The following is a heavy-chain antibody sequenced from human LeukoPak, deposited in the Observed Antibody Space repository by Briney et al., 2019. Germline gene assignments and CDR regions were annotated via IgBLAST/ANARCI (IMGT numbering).Heavy chain of an antibody. CDR2: ILSSGNT. Sequence: SETLSLTCTVSGGSISNYYWSWIRQPPGKGLEWIGFILSSGNTYYNPSLKSRVTISADTSNNQFSLKLNSVTAADTAVYYCARAGPRRDGYNAGYWGQGTLVTVSS. D-gene: IGHD5-24*01. V-gene: IGHV4-59*01. J-gene: IGHJ4*02. CDR1: GGSISNYY. CDR3: ARAGPRRDGYNAGY.